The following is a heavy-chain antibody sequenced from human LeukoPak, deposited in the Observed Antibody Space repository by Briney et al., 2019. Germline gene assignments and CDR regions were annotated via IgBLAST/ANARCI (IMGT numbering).Heavy chain of an antibody. J-gene: IGHJ3*02. CDR3: ARDTSPSPRSSYFDALAM. Sequence: GGSLRLSCATSGFTFSNDWMTWVRQAQGKGLEWVANINQDGTKKNYVDSVKGRFTISRDNTKKSLFLQMNSLRGEDTAIYFCARDTSPSPRSSYFDALAMWGQGTMVTVSS. D-gene: IGHD2-2*01. V-gene: IGHV3-7*01. CDR2: INQDGTKK. CDR1: GFTFSNDW.